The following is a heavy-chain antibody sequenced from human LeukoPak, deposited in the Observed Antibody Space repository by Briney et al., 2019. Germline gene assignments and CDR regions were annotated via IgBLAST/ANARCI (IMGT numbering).Heavy chain of an antibody. D-gene: IGHD3-16*01. J-gene: IGHJ4*02. CDR3: ARVRMGDDFNPFDY. V-gene: IGHV3-74*03. Sequence: GGSLRLSCAASGFTFSRFWIYWVRHAPGKGLVWVSRINGEGSETMYAGSVKGRFTISRDNAKNTLYLQMNSLRAEDTAVYYCARVRMGDDFNPFDYWGQGTLVTVSS. CDR2: INGEGSET. CDR1: GFTFSRFW.